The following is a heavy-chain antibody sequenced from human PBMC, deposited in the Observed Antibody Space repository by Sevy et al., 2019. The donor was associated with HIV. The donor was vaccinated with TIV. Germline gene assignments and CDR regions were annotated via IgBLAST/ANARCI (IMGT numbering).Heavy chain of an antibody. D-gene: IGHD3-9*01. Sequence: GGSLRLSCAASGFTFSSYSMNWVRQAPGKGLEWVSSISSSSSYIYYANSVKGRFTISRDNAKNSLYLQMNSLRAEDTAVYYCARTFYDILTGYLVRPFDYWGQGTLVTVSS. CDR3: ARTFYDILTGYLVRPFDY. CDR2: ISSSSSYI. V-gene: IGHV3-21*01. CDR1: GFTFSSYS. J-gene: IGHJ4*02.